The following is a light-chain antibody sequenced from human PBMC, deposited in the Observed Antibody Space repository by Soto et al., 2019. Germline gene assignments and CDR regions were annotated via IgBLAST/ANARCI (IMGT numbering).Light chain of an antibody. V-gene: IGLV1-51*01. CDR1: SSNIGNNY. CDR2: DNN. J-gene: IGLJ2*01. CDR3: GTWDSSLSAVV. Sequence: QSVLTQPPLVSAAPGQKVTISCSGSSSNIGNNYVSWYQQLPGTAPKLLIYDNNKRPSGIPDRFSGSKSGTSATLGITGLQTWDEADYYCGTWDSSLSAVVFGGGTKLTVL.